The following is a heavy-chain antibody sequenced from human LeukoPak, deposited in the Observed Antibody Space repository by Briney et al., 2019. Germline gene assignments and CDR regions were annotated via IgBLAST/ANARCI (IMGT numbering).Heavy chain of an antibody. CDR2: IIPIFGIA. CDR1: EGTFSSYA. V-gene: IGHV1-69*04. Sequence: SVKVSCKASEGTFSSYAISWVRQAPGQGLEWMGRIIPIFGIANYAQKFQGRVTITADKSTSTAYMELSSLRSEDTAVYYCARERIQLQEMDVWGQGTTVTVSS. D-gene: IGHD5-18*01. J-gene: IGHJ6*02. CDR3: ARERIQLQEMDV.